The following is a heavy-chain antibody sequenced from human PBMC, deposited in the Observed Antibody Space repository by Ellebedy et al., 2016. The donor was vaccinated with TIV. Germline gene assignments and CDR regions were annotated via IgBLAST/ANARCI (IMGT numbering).Heavy chain of an antibody. CDR2: ITSSGSR. Sequence: GGSLRLSCEGSGFIFSDYYMTWVRQAPGKGLEWVSHITSSGSRYYVDSVEGRFTISRDDAQNSVYLQMKRLRVEDTAVYYCARLYYGDPVVPSDYWGQGTLVTVSS. J-gene: IGHJ4*02. CDR3: ARLYYGDPVVPSDY. D-gene: IGHD2-2*01. V-gene: IGHV3-69-1*01. CDR1: GFIFSDYY.